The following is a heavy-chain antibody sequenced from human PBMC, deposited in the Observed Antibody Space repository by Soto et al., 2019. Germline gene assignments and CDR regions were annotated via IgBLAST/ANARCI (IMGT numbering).Heavy chain of an antibody. CDR2: ISKDGTNK. Sequence: QVQVVESGGGVVQPGRSLRLSCAASGFTFSRYAIHWVRQAPGKGLEWVAVISKDGTNKYYADSVKGRFTISRDTSRNTLYLQMNSLRHEDAAVYYCARSRSGAVADTFDFWGQGTLVTVAS. J-gene: IGHJ4*02. D-gene: IGHD3-10*01. CDR3: ARSRSGAVADTFDF. CDR1: GFTFSRYA. V-gene: IGHV3-30*04.